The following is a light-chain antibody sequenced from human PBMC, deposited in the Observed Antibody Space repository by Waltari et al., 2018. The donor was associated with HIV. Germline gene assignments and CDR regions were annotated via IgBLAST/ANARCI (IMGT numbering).Light chain of an antibody. CDR2: EVR. J-gene: IGLJ1*01. Sequence: QSALTQPPPASGSPGQSVTISCTGTSSDVGGDTYVSWYQQHPGKAPKLNIYEVRKRPAGVPFRFSGSNSGNTASLTVSGLQAEDEADYYCSSYSANNNFDVFGTGTKVTVL. CDR1: SSDVGGDTY. CDR3: SSYSANNNFDV. V-gene: IGLV2-8*01.